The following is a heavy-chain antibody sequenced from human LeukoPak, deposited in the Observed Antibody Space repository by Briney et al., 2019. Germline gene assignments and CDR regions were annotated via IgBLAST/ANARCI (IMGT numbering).Heavy chain of an antibody. CDR1: GYTFTGYY. Sequence: ASVKVSCKASGYTFTGYYMHWVRQAPGQGLEWMGWINPNSGGTNYAQKFQGRVTLTRDTSTSTVYMELSSLSSEDTAVYYCARPTYDQLLFDLDYWGQGTLITVSS. CDR3: ARPTYDQLLFDLDY. V-gene: IGHV1-2*02. J-gene: IGHJ4*02. CDR2: INPNSGGT. D-gene: IGHD2-2*01.